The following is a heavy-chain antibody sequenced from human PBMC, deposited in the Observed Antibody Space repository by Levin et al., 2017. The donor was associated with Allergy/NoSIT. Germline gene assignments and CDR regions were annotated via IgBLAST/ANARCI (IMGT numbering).Heavy chain of an antibody. D-gene: IGHD3-10*01. Sequence: SETLSLTCTVSGDSMSGRDYYWTWIRQYPGRGLEWIGFIHHSGSSYYNPSLKSRLAMSLNTSKSQFSLRLTSVTVADTAVYFCARDECAWFGECYGMDVWGQGTTVIVSS. V-gene: IGHV4-31*03. CDR1: GDSMSGRDYY. CDR2: IHHSGSS. CDR3: ARDECAWFGECYGMDV. J-gene: IGHJ6*02.